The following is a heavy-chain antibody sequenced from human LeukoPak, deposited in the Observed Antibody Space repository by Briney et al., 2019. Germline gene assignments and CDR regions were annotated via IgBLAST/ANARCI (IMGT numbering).Heavy chain of an antibody. CDR2: ISSSGGRT. CDR3: AKSGAAAGFFDY. J-gene: IGHJ4*02. D-gene: IGHD6-13*01. V-gene: IGHV3-23*01. Sequence: GGSLRLSCAASGFAFSSYAMSWVRQAPGKGLEWVSAISSSGGRTYYADSVKGRFTISRDNSKNTLYLQMNSLRAEDTAVYYCAKSGAAAGFFDYWGQGTLVTVSS. CDR1: GFAFSSYA.